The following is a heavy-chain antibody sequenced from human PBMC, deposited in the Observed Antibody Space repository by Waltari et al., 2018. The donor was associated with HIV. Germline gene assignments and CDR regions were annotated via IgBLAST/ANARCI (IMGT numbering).Heavy chain of an antibody. V-gene: IGHV3-33*01. CDR1: GCTFSNFA. D-gene: IGHD3-22*01. J-gene: IGHJ4*02. Sequence: QVQLVESGGGVVQPGRSLRPSCAASGCTFSNFAMHWVRQAPGKGLEWVAVIWYDGENKYYADSVKGRFTISRDNSKNTLYLQMNSLRVEETAVYYCARGGYYYDISGYYHYWGQGTLVTVSS. CDR3: ARGGYYYDISGYYHY. CDR2: IWYDGENK.